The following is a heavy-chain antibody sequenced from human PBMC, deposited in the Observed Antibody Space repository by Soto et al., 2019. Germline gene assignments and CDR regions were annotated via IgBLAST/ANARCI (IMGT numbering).Heavy chain of an antibody. CDR1: GYTFTGYG. Sequence: ASVKVSCKASGYTFTGYGVSWVRQAPGQGPEWMGWISAYNGNTDYAQKLQGRVTMTTDTSTSTAYMELTSLRSDDTAVYYCARDKSGAVTSPGDYWGQGTLVTVSS. J-gene: IGHJ4*02. CDR2: ISAYNGNT. V-gene: IGHV1-18*01. CDR3: ARDKSGAVTSPGDY. D-gene: IGHD2-8*02.